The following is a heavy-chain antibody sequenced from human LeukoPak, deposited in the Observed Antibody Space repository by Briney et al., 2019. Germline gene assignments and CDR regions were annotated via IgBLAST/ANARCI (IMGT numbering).Heavy chain of an antibody. CDR3: ASSRRVAYDSSGYYSEPYYFHY. CDR2: ISAYNGNT. V-gene: IGHV1-18*04. CDR1: GYTFINNW. Sequence: ASVKVSCKASGYTFINNWMHWVRQAPGQGLEWMGWISAYNGNTNYAQKLQGRVTMTADTSTSTAYMELRSLRSDDTAVYYCASSRRVAYDSSGYYSEPYYFHYWGQGTLVTVSS. J-gene: IGHJ4*02. D-gene: IGHD3-22*01.